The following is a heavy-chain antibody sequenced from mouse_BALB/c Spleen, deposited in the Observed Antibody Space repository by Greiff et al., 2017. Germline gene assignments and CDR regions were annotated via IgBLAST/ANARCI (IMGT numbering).Heavy chain of an antibody. CDR1: GFSLSTSGMG. Sequence: QVTLKVSGPGILQPSQTLSLTCSFSGFSLSTSGMGVSWIRQPSGKGLEWLAHIYWDDDKRYNPSLKSRLTISKDTSRNQVFLKITSVDTADTATYYCARSTTVYAMDYWGQGTSVTVSS. J-gene: IGHJ4*01. CDR3: ARSTTVYAMDY. CDR2: IYWDDDK. D-gene: IGHD1-1*01. V-gene: IGHV8-12*01.